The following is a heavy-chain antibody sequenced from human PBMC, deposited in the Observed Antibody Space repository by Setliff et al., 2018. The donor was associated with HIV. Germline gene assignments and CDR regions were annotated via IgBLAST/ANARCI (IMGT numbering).Heavy chain of an antibody. V-gene: IGHV4-59*11. Sequence: SETLSLTCTVSGGSISSHYWSWFRQPPGKGLEWIGYIYYSGSTYYNPSLKSRVTISLDTSKNRFSLKLSSVTAADTAVYYCARRGYSGYASGWFGPWGQGTLVTVSS. CDR3: ARRGYSGYASGWFGP. CDR2: IYYSGST. CDR1: GGSISSHY. D-gene: IGHD5-12*01. J-gene: IGHJ5*02.